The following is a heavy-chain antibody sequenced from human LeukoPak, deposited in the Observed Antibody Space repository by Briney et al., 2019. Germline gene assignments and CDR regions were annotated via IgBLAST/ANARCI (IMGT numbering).Heavy chain of an antibody. CDR1: GFTFSDYY. J-gene: IGHJ3*02. CDR2: ISSSGSTI. V-gene: IGHV3-11*01. D-gene: IGHD1-1*01. CDR3: AKGRQLVPRAAFDI. Sequence: GGSLRLSCAASGFTFSDYYMSWIRQAPGKGLEWVSYISSSGSTIYYADSAKGRFTISRDNAKNSLYLQMNSLRAEDTAVYYCAKGRQLVPRAAFDIWGQGTMVTVSS.